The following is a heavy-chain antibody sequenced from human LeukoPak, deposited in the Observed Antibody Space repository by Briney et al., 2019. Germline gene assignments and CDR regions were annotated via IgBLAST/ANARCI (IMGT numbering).Heavy chain of an antibody. J-gene: IGHJ5*02. CDR1: GYSFRSYD. CDR2: MNPITGNT. V-gene: IGHV1-8*03. Sequence: ASVKVSCKASGYSFRSYDINWVRQATGQGLEWVGWMNPITGNTNYAQKFQGRVTFTRDSSISTAYMELSSLRSDDTAVYYCARGLAAMFRDNWFDPWGQGTLVTVSS. CDR3: ARGLAAMFRDNWFDP. D-gene: IGHD3-10*02.